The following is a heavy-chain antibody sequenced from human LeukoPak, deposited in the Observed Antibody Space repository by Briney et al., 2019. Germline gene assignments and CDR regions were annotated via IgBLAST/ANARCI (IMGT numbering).Heavy chain of an antibody. Sequence: GGSLRLSCAASGFTFSSYSMNWVRQAPGKGLEWVPSISSSSSYIYYADSVKGRFTISRDNAKNSLYLQMNSLRAEDTAVYYCARDHIAVAGMIWGQGTMVTVSS. V-gene: IGHV3-21*01. CDR2: ISSSSSYI. J-gene: IGHJ3*02. CDR3: ARDHIAVAGMI. D-gene: IGHD6-19*01. CDR1: GFTFSSYS.